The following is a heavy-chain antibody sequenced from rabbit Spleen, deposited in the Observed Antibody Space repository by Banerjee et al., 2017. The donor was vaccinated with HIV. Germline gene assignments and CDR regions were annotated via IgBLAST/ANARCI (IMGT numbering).Heavy chain of an antibody. V-gene: IGHV1S40*01. J-gene: IGHJ4*01. CDR3: ARDLVTAIGWNFAL. Sequence: QSLEESGGDLVKPGASLTLTCTASGFTFSGYYMCWVRQAPGKGLEWIACINIATGKSVYASWVSGRFIMSRTSSTTVTLQMTSLTAADTATYFCARDLVTAIGWNFALWGPGTLVTVS. CDR1: GFTFSGYY. CDR2: INIATGKS. D-gene: IGHD7-1*01.